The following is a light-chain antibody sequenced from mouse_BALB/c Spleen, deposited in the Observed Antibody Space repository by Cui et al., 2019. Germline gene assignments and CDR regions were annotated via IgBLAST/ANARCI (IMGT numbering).Light chain of an antibody. CDR3: QQWSSNPLT. CDR1: SSVSY. J-gene: IGKJ4*01. V-gene: IGKV4-68*01. CDR2: LTS. Sequence: QIVLTQSPALMSASPGEKVTMTCSASSSVSYMYWYQQKPRSSPKPWIYLTSNLASGVTARFSGSGSGTSYSLTISSMEAEDAATYYCQQWSSNPLTFGSGTKLEIK.